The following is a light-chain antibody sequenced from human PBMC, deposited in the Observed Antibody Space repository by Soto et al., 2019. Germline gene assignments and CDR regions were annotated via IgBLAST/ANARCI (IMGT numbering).Light chain of an antibody. Sequence: DIQLTQSPSTLSASVGDTVTITSRASESLRNWLAWYQQKPGQPPKFLIYKATSLESGVPSRFSGSGSGTEFTLTISSLQPDDFATYYCQHYNNFPWAFGPGTKVEIK. J-gene: IGKJ1*01. CDR2: KAT. CDR3: QHYNNFPWA. V-gene: IGKV1-5*03. CDR1: ESLRNW.